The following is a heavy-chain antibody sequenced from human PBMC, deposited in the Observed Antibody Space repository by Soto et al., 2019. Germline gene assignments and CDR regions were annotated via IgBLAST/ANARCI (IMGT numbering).Heavy chain of an antibody. V-gene: IGHV3-23*01. Sequence: GGSLRLSCAASGFTFSSYAMSWVRQAPGKGLEWVSAISGSGGGTYYADSVKGRFTISRDNSKNTLYLQMNSLRAEDTAVYYCAKDASSSWYYYYGMDVWGQGTTVTVSS. CDR2: ISGSGGGT. CDR3: AKDASSSWYYYYGMDV. J-gene: IGHJ6*02. D-gene: IGHD6-13*01. CDR1: GFTFSSYA.